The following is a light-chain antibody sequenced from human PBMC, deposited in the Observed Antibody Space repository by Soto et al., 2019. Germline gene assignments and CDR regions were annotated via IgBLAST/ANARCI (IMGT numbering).Light chain of an antibody. V-gene: IGKV3-15*01. Sequence: EIVMTQSPATLSVSPGERATLSCSASQSVSSNLAWYQQKPGQAPRLLIYGASTRATGIPARFSGSGSGTEFTLTISSLQSEDFAVYYCQQYNNCPYTFGQGTKLEIK. CDR2: GAS. CDR3: QQYNNCPYT. CDR1: QSVSSN. J-gene: IGKJ2*01.